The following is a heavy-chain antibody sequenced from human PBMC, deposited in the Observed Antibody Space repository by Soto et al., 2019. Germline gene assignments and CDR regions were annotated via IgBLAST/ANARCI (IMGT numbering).Heavy chain of an antibody. Sequence: EVQLVESGGGLVRPGGSLRLSCAASGFTFSYYWMLWVRQAPGKGLVWVSRIHSDGSSTTYADFVKGRFIISRDNARNTVDLQMNSARVEDTAVYYCARGDRGAFDLWGQGTVVTVSS. CDR1: GFTFSYYW. CDR2: IHSDGSST. D-gene: IGHD1-26*01. CDR3: ARGDRGAFDL. J-gene: IGHJ3*01. V-gene: IGHV3-74*01.